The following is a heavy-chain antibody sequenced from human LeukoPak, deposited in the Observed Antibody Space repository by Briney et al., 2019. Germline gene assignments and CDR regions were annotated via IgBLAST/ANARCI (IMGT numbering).Heavy chain of an antibody. CDR3: AKERAVVATIPLDY. J-gene: IGHJ4*02. D-gene: IGHD5-12*01. Sequence: PGGSLRLSCPASRFTFSSYAMSWVRQAPGKRLEWVSAISGTGVNTYYADSVKGRFTISRYNSKNTLYLQINSLRAEDTAVYYCAKERAVVATIPLDYWGQGTLVTVSS. CDR2: ISGTGVNT. V-gene: IGHV3-23*01. CDR1: RFTFSSYA.